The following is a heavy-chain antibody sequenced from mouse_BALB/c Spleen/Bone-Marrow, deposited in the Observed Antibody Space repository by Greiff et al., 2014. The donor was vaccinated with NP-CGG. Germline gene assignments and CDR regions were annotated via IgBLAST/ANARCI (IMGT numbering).Heavy chain of an antibody. CDR3: TREGYYGSSYVDY. CDR1: GYTFTSYW. V-gene: IGHV1-69*02. J-gene: IGHJ2*01. Sequence: VQLQQSGAELVRPGASVKLSCKASGYTFTSYWINWVKQRPGQGLEWIGNIYPSDSYTNYNQKFKDKATLTVDKSSSTAYVQLSSPTSEDSAVYYCTREGYYGSSYVDYWGQGTTLTVSS. D-gene: IGHD1-1*01. CDR2: IYPSDSYT.